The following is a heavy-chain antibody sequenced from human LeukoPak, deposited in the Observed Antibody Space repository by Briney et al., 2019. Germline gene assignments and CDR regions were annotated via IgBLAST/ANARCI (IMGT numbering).Heavy chain of an antibody. CDR1: GYTFTGYY. Sequence: ASVKLSCKASGYTFTGYYMHWVRQAPGQGLEWMGWINPNSGATKYAQKFQGRVTMTRDTSIRTAYMELSRLRSDDTAVYYCAREWEPYYYMDVWGKGTTVTISS. CDR2: INPNSGAT. D-gene: IGHD1-26*01. J-gene: IGHJ6*03. V-gene: IGHV1-2*02. CDR3: AREWEPYYYMDV.